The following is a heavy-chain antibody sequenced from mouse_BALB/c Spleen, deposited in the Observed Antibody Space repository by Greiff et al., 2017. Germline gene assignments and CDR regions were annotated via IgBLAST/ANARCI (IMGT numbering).Heavy chain of an antibody. CDR1: GFNIKDTY. CDR2: IDPANGNT. Sequence: VQLKESGAELVKPGASVKLSCTASGFNIKDTYMHWVKQRPEQGLEWIGRIDPANGNTKYDPKFQGKATITADTSSNTAYLQLSSLTSEDTAVYYCARIGNGYLYAMDYWGQGTSVTVSS. D-gene: IGHD2-2*01. V-gene: IGHV14-3*02. J-gene: IGHJ4*01. CDR3: ARIGNGYLYAMDY.